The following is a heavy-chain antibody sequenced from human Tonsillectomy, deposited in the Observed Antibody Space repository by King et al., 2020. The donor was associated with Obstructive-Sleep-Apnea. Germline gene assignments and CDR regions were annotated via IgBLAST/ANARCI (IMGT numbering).Heavy chain of an antibody. J-gene: IGHJ4*02. V-gene: IGHV3-30*04. CDR1: GFTFSAYA. Sequence: VQLVESGGGVVQPGRSLRLSCAASGFTFSAYALHWLRQAPGKGLEWVAVISFDGSNRYYTDSVKGRFTISRDNSKNTLYLQMNSVRPEETAVYYCARRDGGAPDYWGQGTLVTVSS. CDR2: ISFDGSNR. CDR3: ARRDGGAPDY. D-gene: IGHD3-10*01.